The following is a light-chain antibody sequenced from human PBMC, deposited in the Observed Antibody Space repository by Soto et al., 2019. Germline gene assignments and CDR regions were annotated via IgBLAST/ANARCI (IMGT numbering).Light chain of an antibody. Sequence: SSELTQPPSVSVSPGQTASITCSGDKLGDKYACWYQQKPGQSPVLVIYQDSKRPSGIPERFSGSNSGNTATLTISGTQAMDEADYYCQAWDSRSHVVFGGGTKLTVL. CDR2: QDS. CDR3: QAWDSRSHVV. V-gene: IGLV3-1*01. J-gene: IGLJ2*01. CDR1: KLGDKY.